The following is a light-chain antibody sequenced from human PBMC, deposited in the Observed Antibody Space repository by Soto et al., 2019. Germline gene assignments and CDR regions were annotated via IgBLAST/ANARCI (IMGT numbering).Light chain of an antibody. CDR2: DVP. V-gene: IGKV1-5*01. J-gene: IGKJ5*01. CDR3: QQYGSSPIT. CDR1: QSIASW. Sequence: DIQMTQSPSTLSASVGDRVTITCRASQSIASWLAWYQQRPGKAPKLLIYDVPSLQSGVPSRFSGSGSGTDFTLTISRLEPEDFAVYYCQQYGSSPITFGQGTRLEIK.